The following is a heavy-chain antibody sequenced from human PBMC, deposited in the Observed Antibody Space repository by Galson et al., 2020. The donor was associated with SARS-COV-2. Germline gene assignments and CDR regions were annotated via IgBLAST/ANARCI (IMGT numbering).Heavy chain of an antibody. Sequence: GESLKISCVASGFTLSNSAMNWVRQAPGKGLEWVSYISGSGSTTYYVDSVKGRFTISRDKAKNSLYLQMNSLRPEDTAVYYCARDQSGFVNWFDPWGQGTLVTVSS. CDR2: ISGSGSTT. CDR3: ARDQSGFVNWFDP. J-gene: IGHJ5*02. V-gene: IGHV3-48*01. D-gene: IGHD3-3*01. CDR1: GFTLSNSA.